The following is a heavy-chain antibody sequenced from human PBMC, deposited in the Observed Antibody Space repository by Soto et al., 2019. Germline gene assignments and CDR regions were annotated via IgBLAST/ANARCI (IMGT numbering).Heavy chain of an antibody. Sequence: SVKVSCKASGGTFSSCAISWVRQAPGQGLEWMGGIIPIFGTANYAQKFQGRVTITADESTSTAYMELSSLRSEDTAVYYCETLSINGAVAGPFDYWGQGTLVTVSS. J-gene: IGHJ4*02. V-gene: IGHV1-69*13. CDR2: IIPIFGTA. CDR3: ETLSINGAVAGPFDY. D-gene: IGHD6-19*01. CDR1: GGTFSSCA.